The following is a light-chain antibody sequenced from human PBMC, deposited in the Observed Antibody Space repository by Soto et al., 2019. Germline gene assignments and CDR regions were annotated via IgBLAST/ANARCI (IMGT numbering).Light chain of an antibody. CDR2: EVN. V-gene: IGLV2-8*01. CDR1: SSDLGDYDY. J-gene: IGLJ2*01. Sequence: QSALTQPPSASGSPGQSVTISYTGTSSDLGDYDYVSWYQQRPGKAPKLMIYEVNKRPSGVPDRFSGSKSGNTASLTVTGLKAEDEADYYCSSYAGSNNLIFGGGTKLTVL. CDR3: SSYAGSNNLI.